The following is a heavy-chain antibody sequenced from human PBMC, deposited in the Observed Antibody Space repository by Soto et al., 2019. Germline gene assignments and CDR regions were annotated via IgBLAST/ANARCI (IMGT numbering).Heavy chain of an antibody. V-gene: IGHV4-59*01. J-gene: IGHJ4*01. CDR2: IYSNGIA. D-gene: IGHD3-16*01. CDR3: ARLGLRVYDFDS. Sequence: PPETLSPTCTVSGASMSNDYWSWIRQPPGKGMECIGYIYSNGIANYSPSLKSRVTISMDSSKNQFSLKLSSVTAADTAVYHCARLGLRVYDFDSWGQGTWVTV. CDR1: GASMSNDY.